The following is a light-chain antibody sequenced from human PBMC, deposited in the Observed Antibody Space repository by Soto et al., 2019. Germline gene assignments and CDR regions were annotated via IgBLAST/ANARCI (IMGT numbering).Light chain of an antibody. CDR1: QSVSVNS. J-gene: IGKJ3*01. Sequence: EIVLTQSPGTLSLSPGERATLSCRASQSVSVNSLAWYQQKGGQAPRLLIYSASTRATDVPDRFSGSGSGTDFALTISRRETEDFAVYYCQQYGGSPFTFGPGTKVDIK. CDR3: QQYGGSPFT. V-gene: IGKV3-20*01. CDR2: SAS.